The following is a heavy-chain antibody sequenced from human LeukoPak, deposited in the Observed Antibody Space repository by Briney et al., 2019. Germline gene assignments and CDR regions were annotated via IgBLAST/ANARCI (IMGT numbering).Heavy chain of an antibody. CDR1: DDPFNTHY. CDR3: ARDPTTVTKGFDI. D-gene: IGHD4-17*01. Sequence: PSETLTLTCTVSDDPFNTHYWTWIRQPPGKALEWIGYIWYSGSTNYNPSLKSRVTISVDTSKNHFFLKLSSVTAADTAVYYCARDPTTVTKGFDIWGQGTLVTVSS. CDR2: IWYSGST. V-gene: IGHV4-59*11. J-gene: IGHJ3*02.